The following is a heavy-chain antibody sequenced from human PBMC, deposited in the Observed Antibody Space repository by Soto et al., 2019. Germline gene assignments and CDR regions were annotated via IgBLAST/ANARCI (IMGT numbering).Heavy chain of an antibody. CDR1: GYTFTNYD. V-gene: IGHV1-8*01. CDR3: SRGLYSFDV. D-gene: IGHD2-15*01. J-gene: IGHJ3*01. Sequence: QVQLVQSGAEVKKPGASVKVSCMASGYTFTNYDINWLRQATGQGLEWMGWMKPNSGNTGYAQKCQGRATMPRNTSISTAYMELSSLRSEDTAVYYWSRGLYSFDVWGHGTIVTVSS. CDR2: MKPNSGNT.